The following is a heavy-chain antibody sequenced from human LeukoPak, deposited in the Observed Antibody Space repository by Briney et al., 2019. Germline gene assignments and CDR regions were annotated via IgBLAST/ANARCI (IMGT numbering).Heavy chain of an antibody. V-gene: IGHV3-7*03. Sequence: GGSLRLSCAASGFTSSSYWMSWVRQAPGKGLEWVANIKKDGSEKYYVDSVKGRFTISRDNAKNSLYLQMNSLRAEDTAVYYCARDVPKYYYDSSGIGLGSGPIWGQGTMVTVSS. D-gene: IGHD3-22*01. CDR3: ARDVPKYYYDSSGIGLGSGPI. CDR1: GFTSSSYW. CDR2: IKKDGSEK. J-gene: IGHJ3*02.